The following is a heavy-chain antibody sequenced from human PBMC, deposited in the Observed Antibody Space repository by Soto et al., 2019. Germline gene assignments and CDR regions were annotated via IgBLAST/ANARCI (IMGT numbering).Heavy chain of an antibody. CDR2: IYHSGST. D-gene: IGHD6-13*01. J-gene: IGHJ5*02. V-gene: IGHV4-38-2*02. Sequence: PSETLSLTCAVSGYSISSGYYWGWIRQPPGKGLEWIGSIYHSGSTYYNPSLKSRVTISVDTSKNQFSLKLSSVTAADTAVYYCARDEGSSWEHWFDPWGQGTLVNVSS. CDR1: GYSISSGYY. CDR3: ARDEGSSWEHWFDP.